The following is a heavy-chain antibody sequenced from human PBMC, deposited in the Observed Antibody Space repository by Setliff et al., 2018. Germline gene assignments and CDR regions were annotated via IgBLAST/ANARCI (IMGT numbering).Heavy chain of an antibody. D-gene: IGHD7-27*01. J-gene: IGHJ4*02. V-gene: IGHV5-51*01. CDR3: ARVGIKGGYYFDY. Sequence: GESLKISCKSSGYSFTTYWIGWVRQMPGKGLELMGIIYPADSDPRYSPSFQGQVTISVDKSISTVYLQWSSLKASDTAIYYCARVGIKGGYYFDYWGQGTLVTVSS. CDR1: GYSFTTYW. CDR2: IYPADSDP.